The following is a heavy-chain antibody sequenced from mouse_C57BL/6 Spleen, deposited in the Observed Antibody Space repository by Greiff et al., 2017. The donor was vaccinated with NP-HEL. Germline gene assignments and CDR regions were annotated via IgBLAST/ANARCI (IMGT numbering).Heavy chain of an antibody. V-gene: IGHV5-4*01. CDR2: ISDGGSYT. CDR1: GFTFSSYA. J-gene: IGHJ1*03. D-gene: IGHD1-1*01. Sequence: EVKLQESGGGLVKPGGSLKLSCAASGFTFSSYAMSWVRQTPEKRLEWVATISDGGSYTYYPDNVKGRFTISRDNAKNNLYLQMSHLKSEDTAMYYCAREEYYYGSSHWYFDVWGTGTTVTVSS. CDR3: AREEYYYGSSHWYFDV.